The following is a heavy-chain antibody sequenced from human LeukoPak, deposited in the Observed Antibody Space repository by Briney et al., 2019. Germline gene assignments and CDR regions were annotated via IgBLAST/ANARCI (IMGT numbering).Heavy chain of an antibody. D-gene: IGHD2-21*02. Sequence: GASVKVSCKASGYTFISYDMHWVRQAPGQGLEWMGIINPSGDSTSYAQKFQGRVTMTRDTSTSTVYMELSSLRSEDTAVYYCASVLYCGADCYSGRYFFDYWGQGTLVTVSS. J-gene: IGHJ4*02. CDR1: GYTFISYD. CDR3: ASVLYCGADCYSGRYFFDY. CDR2: INPSGDST. V-gene: IGHV1-46*01.